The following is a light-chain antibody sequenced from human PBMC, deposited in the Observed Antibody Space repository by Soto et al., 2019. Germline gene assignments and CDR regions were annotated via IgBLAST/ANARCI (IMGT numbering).Light chain of an antibody. CDR1: QSVSSN. Sequence: EIELTQFPEILSVSPGERATLSCRASQSVSSNLAWYQQKPGQAPSLLIYGAFTRATGIPARFSGSGSGTEFTLTISSLQSADLGVYYCQQYYTWPRGTFGQGTKVDI. J-gene: IGKJ1*01. CDR2: GAF. V-gene: IGKV3-15*01. CDR3: QQYYTWPRGT.